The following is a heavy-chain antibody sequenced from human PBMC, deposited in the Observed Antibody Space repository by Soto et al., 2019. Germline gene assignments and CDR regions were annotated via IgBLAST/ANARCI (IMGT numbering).Heavy chain of an antibody. CDR3: EKGGVRMKDSNWSAP. CDR1: GFTFDDYA. Sequence: EVQLVESGGGLVQPGRSLRLSCAASGFTFDDYAMHWVRQAPGKGLEWVSGISWSSGTIGYADSVKGRFTISRDNAKNSLYRKINSLRAEDTALYYCEKGGVRMKDSNWSAPWGQGPLVTVSS. D-gene: IGHD1-26*01. J-gene: IGHJ5*02. V-gene: IGHV3-9*01. CDR2: ISWSSGTI.